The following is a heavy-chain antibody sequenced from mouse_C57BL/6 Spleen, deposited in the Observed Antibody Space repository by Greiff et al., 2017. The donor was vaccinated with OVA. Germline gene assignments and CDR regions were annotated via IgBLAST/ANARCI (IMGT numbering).Heavy chain of an antibody. Sequence: QVQLQQSGAELVKPGASVKMSCKASGYTFTSYWITWVKQRPGQGLEWIGDIYPGSGSTNYNESFKSKATLTVDTSYSQAYMQLSSLTSYDSAVYYFARSATGYDYDGFAYWGQGTLVTVSA. CDR1: GYTFTSYW. CDR2: IYPGSGST. D-gene: IGHD2-4*01. J-gene: IGHJ3*01. V-gene: IGHV1-55*01. CDR3: ARSATGYDYDGFAY.